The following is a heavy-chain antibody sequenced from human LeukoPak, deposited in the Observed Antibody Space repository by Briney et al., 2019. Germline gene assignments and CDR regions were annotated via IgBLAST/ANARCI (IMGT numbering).Heavy chain of an antibody. CDR1: GGSISSSNW. CDR3: ASHHIWQQLVFEGDAFDI. Sequence: PSETLSLTCAVSGGSISSSNWWSWVRQPPGKGLEWIGEIYHSGSTNYNPSLKSRVTISVGKSKNQFSLKLSSVTAADTAVYYCASHHIWQQLVFEGDAFDIWGQGTMVTVSS. D-gene: IGHD6-13*01. V-gene: IGHV4-4*02. CDR2: IYHSGST. J-gene: IGHJ3*02.